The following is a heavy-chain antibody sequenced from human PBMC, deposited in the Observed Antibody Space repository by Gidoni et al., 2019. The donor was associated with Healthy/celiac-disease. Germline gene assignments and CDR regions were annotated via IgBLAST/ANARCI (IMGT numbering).Heavy chain of an antibody. CDR1: GFTLSSSA. V-gene: IGHV3-23*01. CDR2: FRGSGGST. Sequence: EVQLLESGGGLVQPGGSLRLSCAASGFTLSSSAMSWVRQAPGKGLEWGSAFRGSGGSTYYADSVKGRFTISRDNSKNTLYLQMNSLRAEDTAVYYCAKAGSSSWYVWDYYYYMDVWGKGTTVTVSS. D-gene: IGHD6-13*01. J-gene: IGHJ6*03. CDR3: AKAGSSSWYVWDYYYYMDV.